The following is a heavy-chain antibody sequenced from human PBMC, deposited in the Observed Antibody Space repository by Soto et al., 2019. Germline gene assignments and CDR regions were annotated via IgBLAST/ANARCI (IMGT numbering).Heavy chain of an antibody. CDR1: GFTFSSYW. D-gene: IGHD6-6*01. J-gene: IGHJ3*02. Sequence: GGSLRLSCAASGFTFSSYWMSWVRQAPGKGLEWVANIKQDGSEKYYVDSVKGRFTISRDNAKNSLYLQMNSLRAEDTAVYYCARVSEYSSSSAAFDIWGQGTMVTVSS. V-gene: IGHV3-7*01. CDR3: ARVSEYSSSSAAFDI. CDR2: IKQDGSEK.